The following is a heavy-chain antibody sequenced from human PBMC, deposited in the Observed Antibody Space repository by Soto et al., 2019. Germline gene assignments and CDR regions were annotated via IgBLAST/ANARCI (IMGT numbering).Heavy chain of an antibody. CDR2: IYHSGST. CDR1: GGSISSGGYS. V-gene: IGHV4-30-2*01. Sequence: PSETLSLTCAVSGGSISSGGYSWSWIQQPPGKGLEWIGYIYHSGSTYYNPSLKSRVTISVDRSKNQFSLKLSSVTAADTAVYYCARVSGIYYYGMDVWGQGTTVTVSS. CDR3: ARVSGIYYYGMDV. J-gene: IGHJ6*02. D-gene: IGHD3-10*01.